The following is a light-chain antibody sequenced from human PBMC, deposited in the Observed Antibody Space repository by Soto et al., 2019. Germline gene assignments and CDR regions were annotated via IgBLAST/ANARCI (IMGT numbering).Light chain of an antibody. Sequence: QSALTQPASGSGSPGQSITISCTGTNSDVGGYNFVSWYQQHPGKAPKLMIHEVSNRPSGVSNRFSGSKSGNTASLTISGLQAEDEADYYCSSYISSSSLYVFGTGTKVTVL. CDR2: EVS. V-gene: IGLV2-14*01. CDR1: NSDVGGYNF. J-gene: IGLJ1*01. CDR3: SSYISSSSLYV.